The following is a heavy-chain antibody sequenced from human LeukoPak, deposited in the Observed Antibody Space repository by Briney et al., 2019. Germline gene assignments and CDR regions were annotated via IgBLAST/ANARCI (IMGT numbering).Heavy chain of an antibody. CDR3: ASRAQGNY. V-gene: IGHV3-48*01. CDR2: ISSSSSTI. J-gene: IGHJ4*02. CDR1: GFTFSNAW. D-gene: IGHD3-10*01. Sequence: GGSLRLSCAASGFTFSNAWMSWVRQAPGKGLEWVSYISSSSSTIYYADSVKGRFTISRDNAKNSLYLQMNSLRAEDTAVYYCASRAQGNYWGQGTLVTVSS.